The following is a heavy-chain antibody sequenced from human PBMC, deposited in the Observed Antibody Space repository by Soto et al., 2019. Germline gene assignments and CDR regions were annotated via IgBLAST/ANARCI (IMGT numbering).Heavy chain of an antibody. V-gene: IGHV1-69*01. J-gene: IGHJ6*02. D-gene: IGHD2-2*01. Sequence: QVQLVQAGAEVKKPGSSVKVSCKASGDTFSIYGIGWVRQAPGRGLEWKGGIIPLYGTAKYAQKFQGRVTICADESTSTAYMDLTTLGSEDTAVYYGAREGRRGVGQPPFGMDVWGQGTTVTVSS. CDR3: AREGRRGVGQPPFGMDV. CDR1: GDTFSIYG. CDR2: IIPLYGTA.